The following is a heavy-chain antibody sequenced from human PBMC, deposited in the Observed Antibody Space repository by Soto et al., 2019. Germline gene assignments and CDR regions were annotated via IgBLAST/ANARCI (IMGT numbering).Heavy chain of an antibody. Sequence: SETLSLTCAVYGGSFSGYYWSWIRQPPGKGLEWIGEINHSGSTNYNPSLKSRVTISVDTSKNQFSLKLSSVTAADTAVYYCARDYVDTAMVSLLNWFDPWGQGTLVTVSS. CDR1: GGSFSGYY. CDR3: ARDYVDTAMVSLLNWFDP. D-gene: IGHD5-18*01. J-gene: IGHJ5*02. V-gene: IGHV4-34*01. CDR2: INHSGST.